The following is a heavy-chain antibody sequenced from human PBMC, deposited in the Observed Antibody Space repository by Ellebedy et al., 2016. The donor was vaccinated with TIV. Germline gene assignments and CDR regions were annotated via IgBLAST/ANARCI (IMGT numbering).Heavy chain of an antibody. J-gene: IGHJ4*02. CDR3: ARGGYGWDY. V-gene: IGHV3-66*01. Sequence: GESLKISCAASGFTVSSNYMSWVRQAPGKGLEWVSVIYSGGSTYYADSVKGRFTISRDNSKNTLYPQMNSLRAEDTAVYYCARGGYGWDYWGQGTLVTVSS. D-gene: IGHD3-10*01. CDR2: IYSGGST. CDR1: GFTVSSNY.